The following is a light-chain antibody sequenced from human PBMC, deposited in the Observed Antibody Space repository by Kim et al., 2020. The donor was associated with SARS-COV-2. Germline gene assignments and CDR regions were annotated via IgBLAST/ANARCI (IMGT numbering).Light chain of an antibody. CDR3: QQRSDWPLT. V-gene: IGKV3-11*01. Sequence: LSPGGRATLSCRASQSVRSYLGWYRQKPGQAPRLLIYDTSNRAPGIPARFSGSGSGTDFTLTISSLEPEDFAIYYCQQRSDWPLTFGGGTKVDIK. CDR2: DTS. CDR1: QSVRSY. J-gene: IGKJ4*01.